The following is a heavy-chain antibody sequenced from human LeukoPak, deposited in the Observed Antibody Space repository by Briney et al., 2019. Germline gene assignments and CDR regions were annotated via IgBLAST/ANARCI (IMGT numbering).Heavy chain of an antibody. Sequence: SETLSLTRTVSGGSISSGHYWWGWIRQPPGKGLDWIGSMYYSGNTHYNPSLQSRVTVSVDTSKNQFSLKLTSVTAADTAVYYCVRQRGVGSWSFDYWGQGNLVTVSS. CDR2: MYYSGNT. CDR1: GGSISSGHYW. D-gene: IGHD2-15*01. CDR3: VRQRGVGSWSFDY. J-gene: IGHJ4*02. V-gene: IGHV4-39*01.